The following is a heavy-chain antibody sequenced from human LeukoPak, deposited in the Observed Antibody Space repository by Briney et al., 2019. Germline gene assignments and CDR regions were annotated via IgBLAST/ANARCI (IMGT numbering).Heavy chain of an antibody. V-gene: IGHV3-48*03. CDR1: GFAFNIYE. Sequence: PGGSLRLSCAGSGFAFNIYEMNWVRQAPGKGLEWVAYISNTDSSTYYADSVKGRFTISRDDAKNSLFPQMNSLRAEDTAVYYCARSLVATIMVFDLWGQGALVTVSS. CDR2: ISNTDSST. CDR3: ARSLVATIMVFDL. J-gene: IGHJ4*02. D-gene: IGHD5-12*01.